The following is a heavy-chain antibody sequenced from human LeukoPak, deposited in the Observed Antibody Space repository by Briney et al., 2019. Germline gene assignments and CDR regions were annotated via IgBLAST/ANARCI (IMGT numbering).Heavy chain of an antibody. CDR3: ARDLSFDY. CDR2: IYDDNT. CDR1: GFTVSAYA. Sequence: GGSLRLSCAASGFTVSAYAMAWVRQAPGKGLEWVSTIYDDNTYYADSVKGRFAISTDNSKNTLYLQMNSLRVEDTAVYYCARDLSFDYWGQGTLVTVSS. J-gene: IGHJ4*02. V-gene: IGHV3-23*01. D-gene: IGHD3-16*02.